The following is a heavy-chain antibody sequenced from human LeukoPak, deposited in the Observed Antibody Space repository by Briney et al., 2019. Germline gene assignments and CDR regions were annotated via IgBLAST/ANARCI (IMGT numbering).Heavy chain of an antibody. CDR1: GFTLSSRW. J-gene: IGHJ4*02. CDR3: ATYDSWSGYNIAY. D-gene: IGHD3-3*01. Sequence: GGSLRISCVVSGFTLSSRWMMWVRQAPGEGLEWMTNINRDGSEKNYVDSVKGRFTITRDNAENSLYLQMNSLKVEDSTIYYCATYDSWSGYNIAYWGQGTLVTVSS. CDR2: INRDGSEK. V-gene: IGHV3-7*03.